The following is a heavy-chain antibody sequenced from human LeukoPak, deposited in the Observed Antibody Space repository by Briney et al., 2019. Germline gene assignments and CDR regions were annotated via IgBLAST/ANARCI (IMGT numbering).Heavy chain of an antibody. CDR3: ARERYSGSYQGRYFDY. Sequence: SETLSLTCTVSGYSISSGYYWGWIRQPPGKGLEWIGSIYHSGSTYYNPSLKSRVTISVDTSKNQFSLKLSSVTAADTAVYYCARERYSGSYQGRYFDYWGQGTLVTVSS. D-gene: IGHD1-26*01. CDR1: GYSISSGYY. V-gene: IGHV4-38-2*02. CDR2: IYHSGST. J-gene: IGHJ4*02.